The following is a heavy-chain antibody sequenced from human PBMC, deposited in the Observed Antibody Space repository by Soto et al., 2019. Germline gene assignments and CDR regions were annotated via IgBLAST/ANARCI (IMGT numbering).Heavy chain of an antibody. CDR3: AKDLEIVAAFDY. CDR2: ISGSGGST. Sequence: EVQLLESGGGLVQPGGSLRLSCAASGFTFSSYAMSWVRQAPGKGLEWVSAISGSGGSTYYADSVKGRFTISRDNSKNTLYLQMNSLSAQDTAVYYCAKDLEIVAAFDYWGQGTLVTVSS. J-gene: IGHJ4*02. CDR1: GFTFSSYA. V-gene: IGHV3-23*01. D-gene: IGHD5-12*01.